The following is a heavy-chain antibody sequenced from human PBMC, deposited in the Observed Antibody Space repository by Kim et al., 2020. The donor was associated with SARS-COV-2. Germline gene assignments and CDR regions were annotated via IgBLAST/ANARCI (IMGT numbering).Heavy chain of an antibody. V-gene: IGHV4-34*01. CDR3: GRGDWCFTLVQTRATDY. D-gene: IGHD3-9*01. J-gene: IGHJ4*01. Sequence: ETLSLTCAVYVGSFSDYYWSWIRQPPGKGLEWIGEINHRGSTNYNPSLKSLVTISVDTSKNQFSLKVSSVTAAGTAVYYGGRGDWCFTLVQTRATDYW. CDR1: VGSFSDYY. CDR2: INHRGST.